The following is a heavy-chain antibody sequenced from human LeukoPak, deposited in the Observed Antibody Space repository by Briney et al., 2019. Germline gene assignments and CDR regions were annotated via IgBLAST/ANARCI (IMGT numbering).Heavy chain of an antibody. CDR2: ITGSGSGA. D-gene: IGHD1-1*01. V-gene: IGHV3-23*01. J-gene: IGHJ4*02. Sequence: GGSLRLSCTASGFTFISHAMTWGRQAAGKGLQWVSSITGSGSGAYYADSVKGRVTISRDNSKNTLFLQMDSLRAEDTAMYYCAKVRGDHAHLQNDFDYWGQGTLVTVSS. CDR1: GFTFISHA. CDR3: AKVRGDHAHLQNDFDY.